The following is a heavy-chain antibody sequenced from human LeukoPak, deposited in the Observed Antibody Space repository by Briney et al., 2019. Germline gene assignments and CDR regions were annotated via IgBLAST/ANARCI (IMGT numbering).Heavy chain of an antibody. CDR3: ARHGYSGSTSPYFDY. J-gene: IGHJ4*02. D-gene: IGHD1-26*01. V-gene: IGHV4-39*01. Sequence: SGTLSLTCGVSGGSISSSSYYWGWIRQPPGKGLEWVGNIYYSGITHYNPSLKSRVTISVDTSKNQFSLKLSSVTAADTAVYYCARHGYSGSTSPYFDYWGQGTLVTVSS. CDR1: GGSISSSSYY. CDR2: IYYSGIT.